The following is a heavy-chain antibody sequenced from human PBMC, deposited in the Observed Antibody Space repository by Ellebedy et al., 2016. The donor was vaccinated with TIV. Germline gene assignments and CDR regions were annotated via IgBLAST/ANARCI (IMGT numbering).Heavy chain of an antibody. V-gene: IGHV1-46*01. Sequence: AASVKVSCKASGYTFTSYYIHWVRQAPGQGLEWMGIINPSGGTTNYAQKFQDRVTMTRDTSTSTVYMELSSLRSEDTAVYYCARGMTMGGATRDRFDYWGQGTLVTVSS. CDR2: INPSGGTT. J-gene: IGHJ4*02. D-gene: IGHD1-26*01. CDR3: ARGMTMGGATRDRFDY. CDR1: GYTFTSYY.